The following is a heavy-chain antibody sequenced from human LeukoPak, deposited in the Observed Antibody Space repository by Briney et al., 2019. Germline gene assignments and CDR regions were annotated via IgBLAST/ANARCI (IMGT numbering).Heavy chain of an antibody. D-gene: IGHD3-9*01. J-gene: IGHJ6*03. Sequence: ASVKVSCKASGYTFTSYDINWVRQATGQGLEWMGWMNPNSGNTGYAQKFQGRVTITRNTSISTAYMELSSLRSEDTAVYYCARGRRYYDILTGLYYYYMDVWGKGTTVTVSS. CDR1: GYTFTSYD. CDR3: ARGRRYYDILTGLYYYYMDV. V-gene: IGHV1-8*03. CDR2: MNPNSGNT.